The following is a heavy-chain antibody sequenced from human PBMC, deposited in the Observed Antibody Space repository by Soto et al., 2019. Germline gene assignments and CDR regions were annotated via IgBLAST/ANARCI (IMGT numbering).Heavy chain of an antibody. J-gene: IGHJ5*02. CDR2: IGGIGQYA. D-gene: IGHD5-18*01. Sequence: GGSLRLSGAASGFTFSNYAINWVRQAPGKGLEWVAIIGGIGQYAFYADSVKGRFTFSRDNSKNTIYLEMNNLRTEDTAIYFCAKRGTRHIYAGDAFGPGTAVTVFS. CDR3: AKRGTRHIYAGDA. V-gene: IGHV3-23*01. CDR1: GFTFSNYA.